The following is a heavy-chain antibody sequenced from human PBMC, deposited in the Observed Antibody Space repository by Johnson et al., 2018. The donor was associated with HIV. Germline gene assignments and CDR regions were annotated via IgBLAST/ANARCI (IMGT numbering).Heavy chain of an antibody. CDR1: GLSFSSYG. CDR2: IWSDGSNK. CDR3: ARVYSSSSAHAFDI. V-gene: IGHV3-30*19. D-gene: IGHD6-6*01. Sequence: QVQLVESGGGVVQPGRSVRLSCAASGLSFSSYGMEWVRQAPGKGLEWVAVIWSDGSNKYYADSVKGRFTISRDNSKNTLYLQMNSLRAEDTAVYYCARVYSSSSAHAFDIWGQGTMVTVSS. J-gene: IGHJ3*02.